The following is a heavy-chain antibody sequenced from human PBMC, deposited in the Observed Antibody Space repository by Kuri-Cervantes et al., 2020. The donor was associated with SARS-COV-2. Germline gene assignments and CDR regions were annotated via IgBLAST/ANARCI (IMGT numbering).Heavy chain of an antibody. CDR3: AKFRGFCSGGSCYRGWFDP. D-gene: IGHD2-15*01. CDR2: ISGSGGST. J-gene: IGHJ5*02. V-gene: IGHV3-23*01. CDR1: GFTFSSYA. Sequence: GESLKISCAASGFTFSSYAMSWVRQAPGKGLEWVSAISGSGGSTYYADSVKGRFTISRDNSKNTLYLQMNSLRAEDMAVYYCAKFRGFCSGGSCYRGWFDPWGQGTLVTVSS.